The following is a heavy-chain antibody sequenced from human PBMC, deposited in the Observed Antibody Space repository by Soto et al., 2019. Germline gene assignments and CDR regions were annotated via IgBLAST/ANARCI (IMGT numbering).Heavy chain of an antibody. D-gene: IGHD1-26*01. V-gene: IGHV1-8*01. J-gene: IGHJ4*02. CDR3: AREVGARRLDY. Sequence: QVQLVQSGAEVKKPGASVKVSCKASGYTFTSYDINWVRQATGQGLEWMGWMNPNSGNTGYAQKFQGXDTXTXITSISTAYMELSSLRSEDTAAYYCAREVGARRLDYWGQGTLVTVSS. CDR1: GYTFTSYD. CDR2: MNPNSGNT.